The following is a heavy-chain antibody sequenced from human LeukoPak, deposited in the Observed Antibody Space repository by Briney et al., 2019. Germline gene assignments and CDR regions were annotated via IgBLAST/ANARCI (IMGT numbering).Heavy chain of an antibody. Sequence: PSETLSLTCAVSGYSISSGYYWGWIRQPPGKGLEWIGSIYHSGSTYYNPSLKSRVTISVDTSKSQFSLKLSSVTAADTAVYYCARGPPDYDFWSGYSPDGYYYYYMDVWGKGTTVTVSS. J-gene: IGHJ6*03. CDR2: IYHSGST. CDR3: ARGPPDYDFWSGYSPDGYYYYYMDV. V-gene: IGHV4-38-2*01. D-gene: IGHD3-3*01. CDR1: GYSISSGYY.